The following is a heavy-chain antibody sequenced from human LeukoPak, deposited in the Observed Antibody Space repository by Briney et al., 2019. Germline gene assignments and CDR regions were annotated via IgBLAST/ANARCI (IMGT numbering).Heavy chain of an antibody. CDR3: ASHSSSWYEGGY. D-gene: IGHD6-13*01. V-gene: IGHV3-21*01. J-gene: IGHJ4*02. CDR2: ISSSSSYI. Sequence: GGSLRLSCAASGFTFSSYNMNWVRQAPGKGLEWVSSISSSSSYIYYADSVKGRFTISRDNAKNSLYLQMNSLRAEDTAVYYCASHSSSWYEGGYWGQGTLSPSPQ. CDR1: GFTFSSYN.